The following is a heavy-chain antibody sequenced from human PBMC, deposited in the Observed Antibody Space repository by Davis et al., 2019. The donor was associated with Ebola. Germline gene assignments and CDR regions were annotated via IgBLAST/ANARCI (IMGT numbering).Heavy chain of an antibody. J-gene: IGHJ6*02. V-gene: IGHV4-34*01. Sequence: MPSDTLSLTFAAYGWSFSAYYWTWIRQPPGKGLEWIGETNYSATTTSNPSLKSRVPISVDTSKNQFSLKLSSVTAADTAVYYCARGGGFGGYGMDVWGQGTTVTVSS. CDR1: GWSFSAYY. CDR2: TNYSATT. CDR3: ARGGGFGGYGMDV. D-gene: IGHD3-10*01.